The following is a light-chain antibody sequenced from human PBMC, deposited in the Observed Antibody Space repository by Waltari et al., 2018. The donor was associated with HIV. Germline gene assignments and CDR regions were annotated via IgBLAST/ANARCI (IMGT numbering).Light chain of an antibody. J-gene: IGLJ3*02. CDR1: SSNIGTYHL. CDR2: EVS. CDR3: CSYAGSSTLV. V-gene: IGLV2-23*02. Sequence: QSALTQPASVSGSPGQPITISCTGTSSNIGTYHLVPWHQQHPGKAPKTLIYEVSQRPSGVSNRFSGSKSGNTASLTISGLQAEDEADYYCCSYAGSSTLVFGGGTKVTVL.